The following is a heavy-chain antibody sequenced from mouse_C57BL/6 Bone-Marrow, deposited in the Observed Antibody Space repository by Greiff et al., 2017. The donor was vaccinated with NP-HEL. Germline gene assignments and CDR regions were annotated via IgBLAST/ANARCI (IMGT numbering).Heavy chain of an antibody. D-gene: IGHD2-3*01. Sequence: QVQLKQSGAELARPGASVKLSCKASGYTFTSYGISWVKQRTGQGLEWIGEIYPRSGNTYYNEKFKGKATLTADKSSSTAYMELRSLTSEDSAVYFCARFGYYGGAYWGQGTLVTVSA. CDR1: GYTFTSYG. V-gene: IGHV1-81*01. J-gene: IGHJ3*01. CDR2: IYPRSGNT. CDR3: ARFGYYGGAY.